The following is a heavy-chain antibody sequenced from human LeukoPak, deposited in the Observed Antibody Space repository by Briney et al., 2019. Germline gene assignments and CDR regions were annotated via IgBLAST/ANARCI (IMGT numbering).Heavy chain of an antibody. Sequence: GGSLRLSCAASGFTFSSYAMSWVRQAPGKGLEWVSAISGSGGSTYYADSVKGRFTISRDNSKNTLYLQMNSLRAEDTAVYYCAKGGYYDSSGYYPIYFDYWGQGTLVTVSS. CDR1: GFTFSSYA. CDR3: AKGGYYDSSGYYPIYFDY. D-gene: IGHD3-22*01. CDR2: ISGSGGST. V-gene: IGHV3-23*01. J-gene: IGHJ4*02.